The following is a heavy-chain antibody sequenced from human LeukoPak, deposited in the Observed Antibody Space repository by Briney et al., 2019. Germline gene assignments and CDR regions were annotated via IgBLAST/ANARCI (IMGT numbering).Heavy chain of an antibody. CDR3: ARHPAPSITMVRGVIHWFDP. CDR2: IYYSGST. D-gene: IGHD3-10*01. J-gene: IGHJ5*02. CDR1: GGSISSYY. Sequence: SETLSLTCTVSGGSISSYYWSWIRQPPGKGLEWIGYIYYSGSTNYNPSLKSRVTISVDTSKNQFSLKLSSVAAADTAVYYCARHPAPSITMVRGVIHWFDPWGQGTLVTVSS. V-gene: IGHV4-59*01.